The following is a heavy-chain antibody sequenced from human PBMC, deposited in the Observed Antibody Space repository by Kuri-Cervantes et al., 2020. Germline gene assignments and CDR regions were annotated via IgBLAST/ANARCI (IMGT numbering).Heavy chain of an antibody. D-gene: IGHD6-19*01. CDR1: GFSFSSYW. CDR2: IKVDGSEK. V-gene: IGHV3-7*03. J-gene: IGHJ4*02. Sequence: GGSLRLSCAASGFSFSSYWMSWVRQAPGKGLEWVANIKVDGSEKYYVDSVKGRFTISRDNAKNSLYLHMNSQRAEDTAVYYCARVRSVAVAVFDYWGQGTLVTVSS. CDR3: ARVRSVAVAVFDY.